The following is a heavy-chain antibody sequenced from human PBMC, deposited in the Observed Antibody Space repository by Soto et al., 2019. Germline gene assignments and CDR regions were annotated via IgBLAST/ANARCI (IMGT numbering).Heavy chain of an antibody. CDR2: IVVGSGNT. D-gene: IGHD1-20*01. CDR1: GFTFTSSA. CDR3: AAILHNPEWYFDL. J-gene: IGHJ2*01. V-gene: IGHV1-58*01. Sequence: QMQLVQSGPEVKKPGTSVKVSCKASGFTFTSSAVQWVRQARGQRLEWIGWIVVGSGNTNYAQKFQERVTITGDMSTSTAYMELGSLRSEDTAVYYCAAILHNPEWYFDLWGRGTLVTVSS.